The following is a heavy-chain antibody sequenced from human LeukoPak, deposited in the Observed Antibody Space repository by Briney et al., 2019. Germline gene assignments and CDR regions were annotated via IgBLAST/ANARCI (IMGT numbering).Heavy chain of an antibody. CDR2: ISGSGGST. CDR3: AKDGERYNLGWFDP. Sequence: GGSLRLSCAASGFTFGSYAMSWVRQAPGKGLEWVSAISGSGGSTYYADSVKGRFTISRDNSKNTLYLQMNSLRAEDTAVYYCAKDGERYNLGWFDPWGQGTLVTVSS. V-gene: IGHV3-23*01. CDR1: GFTFGSYA. D-gene: IGHD1-20*01. J-gene: IGHJ5*02.